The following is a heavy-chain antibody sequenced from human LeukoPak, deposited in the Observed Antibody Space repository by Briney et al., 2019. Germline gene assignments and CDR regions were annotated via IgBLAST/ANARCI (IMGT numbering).Heavy chain of an antibody. D-gene: IGHD3-10*01. Sequence: GESLKISCKGSGYTFTNYWIGWVRQMPGKGLEWMAIINPGDSDTRYSPSFQGQVTISADKSISTVYLQWGSLKASDTAMYYCARQPGAGWFDPWGQGTLVTVSS. J-gene: IGHJ5*02. CDR2: INPGDSDT. CDR1: GYTFTNYW. V-gene: IGHV5-51*01. CDR3: ARQPGAGWFDP.